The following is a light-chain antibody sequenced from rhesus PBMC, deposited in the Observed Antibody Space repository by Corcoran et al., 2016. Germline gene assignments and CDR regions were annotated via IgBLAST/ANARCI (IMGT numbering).Light chain of an antibody. CDR1: QGISSY. CDR2: YAS. CDR3: QQYNSDPFT. J-gene: IGKJ3*01. V-gene: IGKV1-37*01. Sequence: DIQMTQSPTSLSASVGDRVTITCRASQGISSYLAWYQQNPGKAPKPLIYYASNLESGVPSRFSGSGSGTEFPLTISSLQPEDFATYYCQQYNSDPFTFGPGTKLDIK.